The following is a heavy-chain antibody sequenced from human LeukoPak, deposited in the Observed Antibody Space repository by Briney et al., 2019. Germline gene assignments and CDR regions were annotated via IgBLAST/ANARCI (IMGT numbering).Heavy chain of an antibody. Sequence: GGSLRLSCAASGFTFSSYAMSWVRQAPGKGLEWVANIKQDGSEKNSVDSVKGRFTISRDDAKNSLYLQMNSLRVEDTAVYYCARDRYSSSWGQGTLVTVSS. CDR3: ARDRYSSS. D-gene: IGHD6-13*01. V-gene: IGHV3-7*01. CDR1: GFTFSSYA. J-gene: IGHJ4*02. CDR2: IKQDGSEK.